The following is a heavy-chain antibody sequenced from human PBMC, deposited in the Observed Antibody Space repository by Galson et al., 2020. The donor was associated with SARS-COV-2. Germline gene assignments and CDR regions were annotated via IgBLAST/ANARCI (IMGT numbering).Heavy chain of an antibody. Sequence: GGSLRLSCVASGFTFSLYAMHWVRQAPGKGLEWVAVVSYDGYNTYYADSVKGRFIVSRDNSKSTLYLQVNSLRPEDTAVYYCAKSYSGSYKSDFDYWGQGTLVTVSS. CDR2: VSYDGYNT. J-gene: IGHJ4*02. V-gene: IGHV3-30*04. CDR1: GFTFSLYA. D-gene: IGHD1-26*01. CDR3: AKSYSGSYKSDFDY.